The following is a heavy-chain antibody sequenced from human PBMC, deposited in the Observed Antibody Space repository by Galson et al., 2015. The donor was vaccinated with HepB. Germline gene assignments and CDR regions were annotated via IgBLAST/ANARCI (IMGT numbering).Heavy chain of an antibody. CDR3: SRGGRSSCSHTACLRPLDR. Sequence: SLRLSCAASGFKFNSFGMHWVRQAPGKGLEWVAIITYDGSTKYHVDSVKGRFAISRDNSKNTLFLDMNSLRPEDTAMYYCSRGGRSSCSHTACLRPLDRWGRGTLVTVSS. D-gene: IGHD5-18*01. CDR1: GFKFNSFG. J-gene: IGHJ2*01. V-gene: IGHV3-30*03. CDR2: ITYDGSTK.